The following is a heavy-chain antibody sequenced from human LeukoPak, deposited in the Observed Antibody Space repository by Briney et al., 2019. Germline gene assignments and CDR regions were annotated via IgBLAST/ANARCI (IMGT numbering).Heavy chain of an antibody. CDR3: ARISRGELPTF. V-gene: IGHV3-23*01. D-gene: IGHD1-7*01. J-gene: IGHJ4*02. CDR2: IGGSNGIT. Sequence: GGSLRLSCAASRFTFNSYAMSWVRQAPGKGLEWASVIGGSNGITFYVGSVKGRFTISRDNSKDTLYLQMNSLRAEDTAVYYCARISRGELPTFWGQGTLVIVSS. CDR1: RFTFNSYA.